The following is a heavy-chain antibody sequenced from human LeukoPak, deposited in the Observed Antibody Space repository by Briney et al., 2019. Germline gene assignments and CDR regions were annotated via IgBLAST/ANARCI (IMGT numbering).Heavy chain of an antibody. V-gene: IGHV3-30*04. CDR1: GFTFSSYA. CDR3: AKGKYSTSMDV. CDR2: ISYDGSNK. J-gene: IGHJ6*02. D-gene: IGHD2-8*01. Sequence: GRSLRLSCAASGFTFSSYAMHWVRQAPGKGLEWVAVISYDGSNKYYADSVKGRFTISRDNSKNTLYLQMNSLRAEDTAVYYCAKGKYSTSMDVWGQGTTVTVSS.